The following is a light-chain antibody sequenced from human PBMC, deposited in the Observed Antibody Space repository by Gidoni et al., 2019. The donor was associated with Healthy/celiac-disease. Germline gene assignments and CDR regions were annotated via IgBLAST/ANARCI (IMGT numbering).Light chain of an antibody. V-gene: IGLV2-14*03. CDR3: SSYTSSIFYV. CDR1: SSDVGGYNY. Sequence: QSALTQPASVSGSPGPSITISCTGTSSDVGGYNYVSWYQQNPGKAPKLMIYDVSNRPSGVSNRFSGSKSGNTASLTISGLQAEDEADYYCSSYTSSIFYVFGTGTKVTVL. J-gene: IGLJ1*01. CDR2: DVS.